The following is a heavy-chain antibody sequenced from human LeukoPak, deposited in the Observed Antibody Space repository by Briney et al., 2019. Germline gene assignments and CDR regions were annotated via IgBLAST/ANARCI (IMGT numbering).Heavy chain of an antibody. CDR2: IYSGGST. V-gene: IGHV3-66*01. CDR1: GFTVSSNY. CDR3: ARGQNLWFGEGGLDY. J-gene: IGHJ4*02. D-gene: IGHD3-10*01. Sequence: PGGSLRLSCAASGFTVSSNYMSWVRQAPGKGLEWVSVIYSGGSTYYADSVKGRFTISRDNSKNTLYLQMNSLRAEDTAVYYCARGQNLWFGEGGLDYWGQGTLVTVSS.